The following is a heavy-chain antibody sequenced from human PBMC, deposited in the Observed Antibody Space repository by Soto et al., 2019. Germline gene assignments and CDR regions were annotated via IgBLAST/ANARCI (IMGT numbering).Heavy chain of an antibody. CDR2: ISYDGSNK. CDR3: AKDGDFWSGSYGMDV. D-gene: IGHD3-3*01. CDR1: GFTFSSYG. Sequence: GGSLRLSCAASGFTFSSYGMHWVRQAPGKGLEWVAVISYDGSNKYYADSVKGRFTISRDNSKNTLYLQMNSLRAEDTAVYYCAKDGDFWSGSYGMDVWGQGTTVTVSS. J-gene: IGHJ6*02. V-gene: IGHV3-30*18.